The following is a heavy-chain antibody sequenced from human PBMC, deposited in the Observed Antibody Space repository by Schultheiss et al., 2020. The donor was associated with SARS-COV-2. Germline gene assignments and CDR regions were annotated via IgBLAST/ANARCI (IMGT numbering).Heavy chain of an antibody. Sequence: GGSLRLSCAASGFTFSSYGMHWVRQAPGKGLEWVAVISYDGSNKYYADSVKGRFTISRDNSKNTLYLQMNSLRAEDTAVYYCAKEGDTYYYDSSGTTIRRVYFQHWGQGTLVTVSS. J-gene: IGHJ1*01. CDR3: AKEGDTYYYDSSGTTIRRVYFQH. D-gene: IGHD3-22*01. CDR2: ISYDGSNK. V-gene: IGHV3-30*18. CDR1: GFTFSSYG.